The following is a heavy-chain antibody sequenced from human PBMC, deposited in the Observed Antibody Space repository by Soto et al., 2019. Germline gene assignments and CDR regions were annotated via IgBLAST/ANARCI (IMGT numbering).Heavy chain of an antibody. J-gene: IGHJ6*02. CDR3: AKDLEGATYYYYGMDV. CDR2: ISYDGSNK. Sequence: PGGSLRLSCAASGFTFSSYGMHWVRQAPGKGLEWVAVISYDGSNKYYADSVKGRFTTSRDNSKNTLYLQMNSLRAEDTAVYYCAKDLEGATYYYYGMDVWGQGTTVTVSS. D-gene: IGHD1-26*01. CDR1: GFTFSSYG. V-gene: IGHV3-30*18.